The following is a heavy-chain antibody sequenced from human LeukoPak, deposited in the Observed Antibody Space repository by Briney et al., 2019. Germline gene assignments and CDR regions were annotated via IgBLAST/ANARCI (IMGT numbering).Heavy chain of an antibody. J-gene: IGHJ4*02. V-gene: IGHV3-30*04. D-gene: IGHD6-19*01. CDR2: ISYDGSNK. CDR3: ARQYSSGWYTDY. Sequence: GGSLRLSCAASGFTFSSYAMHWVRQAPGKGLEWVAVISYDGSNKYYADSVKGRFTISRDNSKNTLYLQMNSLRAEDTAVYYCARQYSSGWYTDYWGQGTLVTVSS. CDR1: GFTFSSYA.